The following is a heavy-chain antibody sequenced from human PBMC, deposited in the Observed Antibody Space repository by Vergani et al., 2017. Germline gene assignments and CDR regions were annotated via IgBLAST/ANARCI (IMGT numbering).Heavy chain of an antibody. CDR3: TXRPDCSVGHCYDDY. D-gene: IGHD2-15*01. V-gene: IGHV2-5*02. J-gene: IGHJ4*02. CDR2: VFWDDDK. CDR1: GFSLTTRGVA. Sequence: QLTLKESGPTLVKPTQTLPLTCTFSGFSLTTRGVAVGWIRQPPGKALEWLAIVFWDDDKRYSPSLRNRVTITRDTSRNQVVLTMTNIDPVDTATYYCTXRPDCSVGHCYDDYWGQGTLVTVSS.